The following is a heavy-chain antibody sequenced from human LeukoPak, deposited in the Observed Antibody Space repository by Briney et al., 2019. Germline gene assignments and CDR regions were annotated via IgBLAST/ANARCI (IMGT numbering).Heavy chain of an antibody. Sequence: GGSLRLSCAASGFTFRTYAMSWVRQAPGKGLEWVSTMSSTSGRTYYADSVKGRFTISRDNARNTLDLQLNSLRADDTAVYYCAKGRGIALTGGVYYFDRWGQGTLVTVSS. D-gene: IGHD6-13*01. CDR1: GFTFRTYA. CDR3: AKGRGIALTGGVYYFDR. V-gene: IGHV3-23*01. CDR2: MSSTSGRT. J-gene: IGHJ4*02.